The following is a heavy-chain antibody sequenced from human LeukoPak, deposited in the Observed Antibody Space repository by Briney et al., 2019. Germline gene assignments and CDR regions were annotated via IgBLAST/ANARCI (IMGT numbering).Heavy chain of an antibody. CDR2: ISAYNGNT. D-gene: IGHD2-2*01. CDR1: GYTFTGYY. J-gene: IGHJ6*02. Sequence: GASVKVSCKASGYTFTGYYMHWVRQAPGQGLEWMGWISAYNGNTNYAQKLQGRVTMTTDTSTSTAYMELRSLRSDDTAVYYCARLGYCSSTSCYDYYYYGMDVWGQGTTVTVSS. CDR3: ARLGYCSSTSCYDYYYYGMDV. V-gene: IGHV1-18*04.